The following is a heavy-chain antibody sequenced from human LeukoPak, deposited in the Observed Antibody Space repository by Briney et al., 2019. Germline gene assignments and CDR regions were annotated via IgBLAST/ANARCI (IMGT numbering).Heavy chain of an antibody. J-gene: IGHJ4*02. V-gene: IGHV4-34*01. CDR3: ARGEEVVGATLRFYYFDY. CDR1: GGSFSGYY. Sequence: HSETLSLPCAVYGGSFSGYYWSWIRQPPGKGLEWIGEINHSGGTNYNPSLKSRVTISVDTSKNQFSLKLSSVTAADTAVYYCARGEEVVGATLRFYYFDYWGQGTLVTVYS. CDR2: INHSGGT. D-gene: IGHD1-26*01.